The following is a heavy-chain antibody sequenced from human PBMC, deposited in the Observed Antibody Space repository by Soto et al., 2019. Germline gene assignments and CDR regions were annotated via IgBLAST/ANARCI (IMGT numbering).Heavy chain of an antibody. V-gene: IGHV1-18*01. J-gene: IGHJ4*02. CDR2: ISAYNGTT. CDR3: ARIGGYGYYFDY. Sequence: GASVKVSCKASGGTFSNYAISWVRQAPGQGLEWMGWISAYNGTTNYAQKLQGRVTMTTDTSTSTAYMELRSLRSDDTAVYYCARIGGYGYYFDYWGQGTLVTV. D-gene: IGHD3-22*01. CDR1: GGTFSNYA.